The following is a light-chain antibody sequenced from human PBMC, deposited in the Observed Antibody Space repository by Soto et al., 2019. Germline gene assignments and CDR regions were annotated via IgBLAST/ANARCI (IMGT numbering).Light chain of an antibody. CDR1: SSDVGAYDY. CDR2: EVS. Sequence: QSVLTQPASVSGSPGQSVTISCTGTSSDVGAYDYVSWYQHHPGKAPKLMIYEVSNRPSGVSDRFSGSKSGNTASLTISGLQAEDEADFYCSSYAPSSTVLFGGGTKLTVL. CDR3: SSYAPSSTVL. J-gene: IGLJ2*01. V-gene: IGLV2-14*01.